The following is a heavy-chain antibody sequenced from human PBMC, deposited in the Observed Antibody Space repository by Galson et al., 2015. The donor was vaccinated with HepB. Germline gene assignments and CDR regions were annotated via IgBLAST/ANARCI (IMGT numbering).Heavy chain of an antibody. Sequence: SLRLSCAASGFSFRDYAMSWVRQAPGKGLEWVSGISGSGGSTYYADSVKGRFTISRDNSKNTLYLQMNSLRAEDTAVYYCAKDLEMAPLYAFDIWGQGTMVTVSS. CDR3: AKDLEMAPLYAFDI. V-gene: IGHV3-23*01. D-gene: IGHD5-24*01. CDR1: GFSFRDYA. J-gene: IGHJ3*02. CDR2: ISGSGGST.